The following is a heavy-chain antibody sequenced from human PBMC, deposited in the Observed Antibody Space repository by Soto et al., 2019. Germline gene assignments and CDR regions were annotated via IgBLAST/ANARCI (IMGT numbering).Heavy chain of an antibody. D-gene: IGHD3-10*01. V-gene: IGHV3-23*01. CDR1: GFTCSSDA. Sequence: GVSLRLSFAASGFTCSSDAMSWVRQAPGKGLEWVSAISGSGGSTYYADSVKGRFTISRDNSKNTLYLQMNSLRAEDTAVYYCVLWPPYYFDYWGQGTLVTVSS. CDR3: VLWPPYYFDY. CDR2: ISGSGGST. J-gene: IGHJ4*02.